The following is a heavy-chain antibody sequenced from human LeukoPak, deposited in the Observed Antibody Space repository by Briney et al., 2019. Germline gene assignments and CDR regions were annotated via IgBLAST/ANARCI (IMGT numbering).Heavy chain of an antibody. V-gene: IGHV4-59*08. CDR3: ARQGRPDYYDSSGYYPFDY. J-gene: IGHJ4*02. CDR2: IYYSGST. Sequence: SETLSLTCTVSGGSISSYYWSWIRQPAGKGLEWIGYIYYSGSTNYNPSLKSRVTISVDTSKNQFSLKLSSVTAADTAVYYCARQGRPDYYDSSGYYPFDYWGQGTLVTVSS. D-gene: IGHD3-22*01. CDR1: GGSISSYY.